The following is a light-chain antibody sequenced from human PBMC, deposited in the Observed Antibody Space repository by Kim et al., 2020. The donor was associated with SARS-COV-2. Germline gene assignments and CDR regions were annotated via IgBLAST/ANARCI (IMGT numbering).Light chain of an antibody. CDR1: SSDVGTSNY. CDR3: CSYAGSYTWV. CDR2: DVS. V-gene: IGLV2-11*01. J-gene: IGLJ3*02. Sequence: QSALTQPRSVSGSPEQSVTISCTGTSSDVGTSNYVSWYQHHPGKAPKLMIYDVSKRPSGVPDRFSGSKSGNTASLTISGLQAEDEADYYCCSYAGSYTWVFGGGTQLTVL.